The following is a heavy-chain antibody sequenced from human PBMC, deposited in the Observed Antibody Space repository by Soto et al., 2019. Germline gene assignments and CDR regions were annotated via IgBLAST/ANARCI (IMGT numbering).Heavy chain of an antibody. V-gene: IGHV4-31*03. CDR1: GGSISSGGYY. J-gene: IGHJ6*03. CDR3: AGGLLHDYGDYENYYYYFYMYV. CDR2: IYYSGST. D-gene: IGHD4-17*01. Sequence: SETLSLTCTVSGGSISSGGYYWSWIRQHPGKGLEWIGYIYYSGSTYYNPSLKSRVTISVDTSKNQFSLKLSSVTAADTAVYYYAGGLLHDYGDYENYYYYFYMYVWGKGTTVPGSS.